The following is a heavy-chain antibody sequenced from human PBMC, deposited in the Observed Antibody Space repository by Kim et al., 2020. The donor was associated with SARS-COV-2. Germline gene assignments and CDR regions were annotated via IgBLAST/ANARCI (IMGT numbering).Heavy chain of an antibody. Sequence: GGSTYYADSVKGRFTISRDNSKNTLYLQMNSLRAEDTAVYYCARGFSLDYWGQGTLVTVSS. J-gene: IGHJ4*02. CDR2: GGST. CDR3: ARGFSLDY. V-gene: IGHV3-53*01. D-gene: IGHD3-3*01.